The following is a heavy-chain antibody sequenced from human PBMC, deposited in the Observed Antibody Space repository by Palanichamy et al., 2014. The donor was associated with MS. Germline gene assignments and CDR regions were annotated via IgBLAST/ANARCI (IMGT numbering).Heavy chain of an antibody. V-gene: IGHV5-51*01. CDR1: GYSFTTHW. J-gene: IGHJ4*02. D-gene: IGHD3-10*01. CDR2: TYPGDSDT. CDR3: ARLGEGSFDY. Sequence: EVQLVQSGAEVREPGKSLRISCKTSGYSFTTHWIAWVRQMPGKGLEWMGITYPGDSDTRYSPSFQGQVSISADKATNTAYLQWSSLKASDTATYYCARLGEGSFDYWGQGTLVTVSS.